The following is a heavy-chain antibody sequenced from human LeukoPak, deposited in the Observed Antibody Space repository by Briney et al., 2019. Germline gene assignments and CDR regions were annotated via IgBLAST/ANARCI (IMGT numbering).Heavy chain of an antibody. D-gene: IGHD3-9*01. J-gene: IGHJ4*02. CDR3: ARTSYYDIWTGYYYFDY. Sequence: GGSLRLSCAASGFTVSSNYMSWVRQAPGKGLEWVSVIYSGGSTYYADSVKGRFTISRDNSRNTLYLQMNSLRAEDTAVYYCARTSYYDIWTGYYYFDYWGQGTLVTASS. V-gene: IGHV3-53*01. CDR2: IYSGGST. CDR1: GFTVSSNY.